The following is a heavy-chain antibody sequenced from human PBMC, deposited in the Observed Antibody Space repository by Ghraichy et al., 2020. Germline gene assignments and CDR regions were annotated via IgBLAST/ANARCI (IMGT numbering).Heavy chain of an antibody. D-gene: IGHD3-22*01. CDR1: GFTFSRYG. J-gene: IGHJ6*02. CDR2: TSYDGSSK. V-gene: IGHV3-30*18. CDR3: AKERESSGYYSFRGDYYGMEV. Sequence: GGSLRLSCAVSGFTFSRYGMHWVRQAPGKGLEWVAVTSYDGSSKNFADSVQGRFTISRDNSKNTLYLQMNSLRAEDTAVYYCAKERESSGYYSFRGDYYGMEVWGQGTTVTVSS.